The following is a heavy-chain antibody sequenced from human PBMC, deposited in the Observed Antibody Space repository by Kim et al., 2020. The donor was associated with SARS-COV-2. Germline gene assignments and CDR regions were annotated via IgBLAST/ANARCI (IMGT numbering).Heavy chain of an antibody. CDR3: ARERVPKYGMDV. V-gene: IGHV4-59*01. Sequence: TYAPSLKSRVTISLDTSKNQFSLRLSSVTAADAAVYYCARERVPKYGMDVWGQGTTVTVSS. J-gene: IGHJ6*02.